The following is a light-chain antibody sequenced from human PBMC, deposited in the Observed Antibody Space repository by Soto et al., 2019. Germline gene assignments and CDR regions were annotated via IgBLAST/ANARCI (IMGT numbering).Light chain of an antibody. J-gene: IGKJ4*01. CDR3: QKYNEWPLT. V-gene: IGKV3-15*01. CDR2: SAS. CDR1: LSISNN. Sequence: VMTQSPATLSVSPGERATLSCRASLSISNNLAWYQQKPGQAPMLLIYSASTRATAIPARFSGSASGTEFTLTVSILQSEDFAVYYCQKYNEWPLTFGGGTKVETK.